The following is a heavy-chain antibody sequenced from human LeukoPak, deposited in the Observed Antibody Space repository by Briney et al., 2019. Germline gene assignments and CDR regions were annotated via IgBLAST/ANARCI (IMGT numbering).Heavy chain of an antibody. CDR3: EKDAYCSGDGGCGWGSFDI. Sequence: PGGSLRLSCAASGFTFSTYAMSWVRQDPGKVLEWVSAISDDGGKKYYADSVKGRFIISRDNSKNALYLQMNSLRAEDTAVYYCEKDAYCSGDGGCGWGSFDIWGQGTMVTVSS. J-gene: IGHJ3*02. CDR1: GFTFSTYA. D-gene: IGHD2-21*01. V-gene: IGHV3-23*01. CDR2: ISDDGGKK.